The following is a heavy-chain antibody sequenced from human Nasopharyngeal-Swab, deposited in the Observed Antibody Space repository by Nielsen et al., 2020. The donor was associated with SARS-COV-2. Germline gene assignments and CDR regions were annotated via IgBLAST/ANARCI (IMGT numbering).Heavy chain of an antibody. V-gene: IGHV3-33*01. D-gene: IGHD3-10*01. CDR3: VSAGSIEY. CDR1: GFTYKYG. J-gene: IGHJ4*02. Sequence: GGSLRLSCVASGFTYKYGMNWVRQAPGKGLEWVSVIWYDGSKKFYAESVKGRFSISRDESKNTVYLQMSSLTVEDTAVYYCVSAGSIEYWGPGTLVTVSS. CDR2: IWYDGSKK.